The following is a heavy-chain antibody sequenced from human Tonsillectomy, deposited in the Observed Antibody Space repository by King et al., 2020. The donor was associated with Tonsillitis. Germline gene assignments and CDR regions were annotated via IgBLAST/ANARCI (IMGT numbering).Heavy chain of an antibody. J-gene: IGHJ3*01. CDR3: ARDEAVYYCGRGTYGYEVLDV. CDR1: GGSFSNYA. D-gene: IGHD3-10*02. CDR2: YFPLFPLT. V-gene: IGHV1-69*17. Sequence: VQLVESGAEMKKPGGSVRVSCGAFGGSFSNYAIIWLRQAPGQGLEWVGGYFPLFPLTYVAQTLQGRITLSADRSASTPYMEMTSLRAEDTAVYHCARDEAVYYCGRGTYGYEVLDVWGQGTAVTVSS.